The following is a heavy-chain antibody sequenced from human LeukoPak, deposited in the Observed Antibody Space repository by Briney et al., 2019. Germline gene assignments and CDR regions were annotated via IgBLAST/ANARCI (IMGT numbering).Heavy chain of an antibody. CDR2: IYTAGTT. D-gene: IGHD6-19*01. CDR3: ARDNGWLGTFDY. J-gene: IGHJ4*02. Sequence: QPGGSLRLSCAASGFTVSTNYMSWVRQAPGKGLEWVSLIYTAGTTDYADSVKGRFTISRDNSKNTLYLQMNSLRAEDTAVYYCARDNGWLGTFDYWGQGTLVTVSS. CDR1: GFTVSTNY. V-gene: IGHV3-53*01.